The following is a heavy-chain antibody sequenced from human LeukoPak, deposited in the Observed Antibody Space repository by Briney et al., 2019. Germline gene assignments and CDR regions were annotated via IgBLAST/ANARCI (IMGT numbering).Heavy chain of an antibody. J-gene: IGHJ4*02. CDR2: IYYSGST. Sequence: PSQTLSLTCTVSGGSISSGGYYWSWIRQHPGKGLEWIGYIYYSGSTYYNPSLKSRVTISVDTSKNQFSLKPSSVTAADTAVYYCAAGLWFGELLPGLRDYWGQGTLVTVSS. V-gene: IGHV4-31*03. D-gene: IGHD3-10*01. CDR1: GGSISSGGYY. CDR3: AAGLWFGELLPGLRDY.